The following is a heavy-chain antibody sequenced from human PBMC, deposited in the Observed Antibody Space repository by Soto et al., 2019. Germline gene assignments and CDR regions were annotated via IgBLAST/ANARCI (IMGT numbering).Heavy chain of an antibody. D-gene: IGHD1-26*01. CDR2: INPSGGST. CDR1: GYTFTSYY. J-gene: IGHJ4*02. V-gene: IGHV1-46*01. Sequence: QVQLVQSGAEVKKPGASVKVSCKASGYTFTSYYMHWVRQAPGQGLEWMGIINPSGGSTSYAQKFQGRVHLTRATSPRTVYMELSSLRSEDTAVYYCARESLVGAERAFDYWGQGTLVTVSS. CDR3: ARESLVGAERAFDY.